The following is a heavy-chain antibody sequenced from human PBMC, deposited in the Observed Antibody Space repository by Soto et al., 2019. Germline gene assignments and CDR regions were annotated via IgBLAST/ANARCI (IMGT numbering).Heavy chain of an antibody. CDR3: AKGEVVVKGYYYYYGMDV. D-gene: IGHD2-21*01. CDR2: ISYDGSNK. V-gene: IGHV3-30*18. CDR1: GFTFSSYG. J-gene: IGHJ6*02. Sequence: QVPLVESGGGVVQPGRSLRLSCAASGFTFSSYGMHWVRQAPGKGLEWVAVISYDGSNKYYADSVKGRFTISRDNSKNTLYRQMNSLRAEDTAVYYCAKGEVVVKGYYYYYGMDVWGQGTTVTVSS.